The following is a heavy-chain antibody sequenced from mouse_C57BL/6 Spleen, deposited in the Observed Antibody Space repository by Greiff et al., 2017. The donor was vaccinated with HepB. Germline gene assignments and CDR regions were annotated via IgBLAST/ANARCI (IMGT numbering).Heavy chain of an antibody. J-gene: IGHJ4*01. CDR3: ASRGNYAMDY. Sequence: VQLQQSGAELVKPGASVKLSCKASGYTFTSYWMHWLKQRPGQGLEWIGMIHPNSGSTNYNEKFKSKATLTVDKSSSTAYMQLSSLTSEDSAVYYCASRGNYAMDYWGQGTSVTVSS. V-gene: IGHV1-64*01. CDR2: IHPNSGST. CDR1: GYTFTSYW. D-gene: IGHD3-1*01.